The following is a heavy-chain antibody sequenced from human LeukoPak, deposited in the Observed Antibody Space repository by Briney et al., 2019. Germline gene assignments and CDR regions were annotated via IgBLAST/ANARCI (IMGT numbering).Heavy chain of an antibody. V-gene: IGHV4-34*01. D-gene: IGHD1-26*01. CDR3: ARSRIVGASPPNY. CDR2: INHSGST. CDR1: GGSFSGYY. J-gene: IGHJ4*02. Sequence: ETLSLTCAVYGGSFSGYYWSWIRQPPGKGLEWIGEINHSGSTNYNPSLKSRVTISVDTSKNQFSLKLSSVAAADTAVYYCARSRIVGASPPNYWGQGTLVTVSS.